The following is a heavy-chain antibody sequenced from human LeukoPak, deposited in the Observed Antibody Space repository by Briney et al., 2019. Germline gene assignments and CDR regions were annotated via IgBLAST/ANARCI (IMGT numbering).Heavy chain of an antibody. V-gene: IGHV3-11*04. CDR3: ARVHNTVH. Sequence: PGGSLRLSCAASGFSLSDYYVNWLRQVPGKGLEWVSYIKGGSTIIFYADSVKGRFSVSRDNANNSVHLQMTNLRDDDTAVYYCARVHNTVHWGQGVQVTVPS. CDR1: GFSLSDYY. CDR2: IKGGSTII. J-gene: IGHJ4*02. D-gene: IGHD4-11*01.